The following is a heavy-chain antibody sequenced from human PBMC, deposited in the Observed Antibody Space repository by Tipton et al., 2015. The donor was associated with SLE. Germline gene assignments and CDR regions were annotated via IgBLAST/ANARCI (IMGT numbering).Heavy chain of an antibody. CDR2: IYHSGTA. Sequence: TLSLTCTVSGGSISSSRYYWGWIRQPPGKGLEWIGSIYHSGTAYYNPSLKSRVTISVDTSKNQISLKLSSVTAADTAVYYCARYPESNYHWFSPWGQGALVTVSS. J-gene: IGHJ5*02. CDR1: GGSISSSRYY. CDR3: ARYPESNYHWFSP. V-gene: IGHV4-39*07. D-gene: IGHD4-11*01.